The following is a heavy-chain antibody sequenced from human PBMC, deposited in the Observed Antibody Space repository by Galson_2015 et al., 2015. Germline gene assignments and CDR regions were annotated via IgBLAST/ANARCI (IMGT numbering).Heavy chain of an antibody. Sequence: TLSLTCTVSGGSISSGGYYWSWIRQHPGKGLEWIGYIYYSGSTYYNPSLKSLVTISVDTSKNQFSLKLSPVTAADTAVYYCARVVIAQNWFDPWGQGTLVTVSS. V-gene: IGHV4-31*01. CDR1: GGSISSGGYY. CDR3: ARVVIAQNWFDP. J-gene: IGHJ5*02. CDR2: IYYSGST. D-gene: IGHD2-21*01.